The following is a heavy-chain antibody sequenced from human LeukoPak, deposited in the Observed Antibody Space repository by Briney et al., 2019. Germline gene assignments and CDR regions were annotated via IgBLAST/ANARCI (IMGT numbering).Heavy chain of an antibody. Sequence: SETLSLTCTVSGGSISSSSYHWGWIRQPPGKGLEWIGSIYYSGSTYYSPSLKSRVTISVDTSKNQFSLKLSSVTAADTAVYYCARDGTATSTPADQPRPYYYGMDVWGQGTAVTVSS. V-gene: IGHV4-39*07. J-gene: IGHJ6*02. CDR2: IYYSGST. CDR1: GGSISSSSYH. CDR3: ARDGTATSTPADQPRPYYYGMDV. D-gene: IGHD5-12*01.